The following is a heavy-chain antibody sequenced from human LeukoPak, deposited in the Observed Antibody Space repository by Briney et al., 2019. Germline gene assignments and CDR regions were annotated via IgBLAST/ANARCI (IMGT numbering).Heavy chain of an antibody. CDR2: IYSGGST. D-gene: IGHD3-3*01. CDR1: GFTFSSYG. J-gene: IGHJ4*02. V-gene: IGHV3-53*01. CDR3: ASAYYDFWSGYPGPYYFDY. Sequence: GGSLRLSCAASGFTFSSYGMHWVRRAPGKGLEWVSVIYSGGSTYYADSVKGRFTISRDNSKNTLYLQMNSLRAEDTAVYYCASAYYDFWSGYPGPYYFDYWGQGTLVTVSS.